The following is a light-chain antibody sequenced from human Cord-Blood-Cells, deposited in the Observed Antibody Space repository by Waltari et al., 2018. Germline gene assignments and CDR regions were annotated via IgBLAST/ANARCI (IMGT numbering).Light chain of an antibody. V-gene: IGKV3-20*01. J-gene: IGKJ2*01. Sequence: IVLTQPPGTLYLSPGESAPPSCRASQSVSSSYLAWYQQKPGQSPRLLIYGASSRATGIPDRFSGSGSGTDVTLTISRLEPEDFAVYYCQQYGSSPYTFGQGTKLEIK. CDR1: QSVSSSY. CDR3: QQYGSSPYT. CDR2: GAS.